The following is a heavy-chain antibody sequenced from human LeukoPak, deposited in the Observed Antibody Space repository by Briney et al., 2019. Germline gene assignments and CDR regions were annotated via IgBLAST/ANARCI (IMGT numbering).Heavy chain of an antibody. CDR3: ARRSGYDSSLDY. Sequence: ASVNLSSKASGYTFTSYGISWVRQAPGQGLEWMGWISAYNGNTNYAQKLQGRVTMTTETSTSTAYMELRSLRSDDTAVYYRARRSGYDSSLDYWGQGTLVTVSS. CDR1: GYTFTSYG. D-gene: IGHD5-12*01. CDR2: ISAYNGNT. J-gene: IGHJ4*02. V-gene: IGHV1-18*01.